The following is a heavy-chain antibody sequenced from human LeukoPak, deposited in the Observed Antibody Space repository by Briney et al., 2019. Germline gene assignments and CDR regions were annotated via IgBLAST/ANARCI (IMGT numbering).Heavy chain of an antibody. D-gene: IGHD2-15*01. J-gene: IGHJ4*02. CDR2: IYPGDSDT. V-gene: IGHV5-51*01. Sequence: GESLKISCKGSGYSFTSYWIGWVRQMPGKGLEWMGIIYPGDSDTRYSPSFQGQVTISADKSINTAYLQWNSLKASDTAMYYCARFVGACSGGSCYSDYWGQGTLVAVSS. CDR1: GYSFTSYW. CDR3: ARFVGACSGGSCYSDY.